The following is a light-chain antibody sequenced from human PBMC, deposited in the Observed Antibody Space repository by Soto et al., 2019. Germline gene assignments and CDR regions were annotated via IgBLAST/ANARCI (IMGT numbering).Light chain of an antibody. CDR1: QSIGNY. J-gene: IGKJ1*01. V-gene: IGKV1-39*01. CDR3: QQSYSSTWT. CDR2: ATS. Sequence: DIQMTQSPSSLSASIGDRVTITCRAGQSIGNYLNWYQQKPGKAPNLLIYATSSLQSGVPSRFSSSGSGTEFTLTISSLQREDFAIYYCQQSYSSTWTFGQGTKVDIK.